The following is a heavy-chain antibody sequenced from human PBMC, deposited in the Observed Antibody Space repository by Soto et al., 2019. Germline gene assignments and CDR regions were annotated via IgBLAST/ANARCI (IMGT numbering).Heavy chain of an antibody. CDR3: ATGGSGWLFDY. CDR1: GYTLTELS. J-gene: IGHJ4*02. V-gene: IGHV1-24*01. D-gene: IGHD6-19*01. Sequence: ASVKVSCKVSGYTLTELSMHWVRQAPGKGLEWMGGFDPEDGETIYAQKFQGRVTMTEGTSTDTAYMELSSLRSEDTAVYYCATGGSGWLFDYWGQGTLVTVSS. CDR2: FDPEDGET.